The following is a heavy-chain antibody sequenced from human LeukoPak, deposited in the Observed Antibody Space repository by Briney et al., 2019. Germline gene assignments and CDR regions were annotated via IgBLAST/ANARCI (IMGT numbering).Heavy chain of an antibody. J-gene: IGHJ4*02. V-gene: IGHV3-7*01. CDR1: GFTFSDVW. D-gene: IGHD4-11*01. Sequence: GGSLKLSCAASGFTFSDVWMSWVRQAPGKGLEWVANINQDGRGIYYVDSVKGRFSVSRDNTNNLLYLQMNSLRAEDTAMYFCARDSYRSLDYWGQGTLVTVSS. CDR3: ARDSYRSLDY. CDR2: INQDGRGI.